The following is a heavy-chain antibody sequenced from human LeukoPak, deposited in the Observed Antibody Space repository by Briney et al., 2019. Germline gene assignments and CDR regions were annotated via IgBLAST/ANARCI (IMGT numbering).Heavy chain of an antibody. D-gene: IGHD4-17*01. Sequence: GESLKISCKGSGYRFTSYWIAWVRQMPGKGLEWMGVISPGDSDTTYSPSFQGQVTISADKSISTAYLQWSSLKASDTAMYYCARRGTYGDYTTYWGQGTLVTVSS. CDR1: GYRFTSYW. CDR3: ARRGTYGDYTTY. J-gene: IGHJ4*02. CDR2: ISPGDSDT. V-gene: IGHV5-51*01.